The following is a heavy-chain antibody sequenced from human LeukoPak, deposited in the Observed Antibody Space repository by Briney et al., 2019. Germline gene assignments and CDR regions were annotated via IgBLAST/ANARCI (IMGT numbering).Heavy chain of an antibody. CDR2: MYSGGST. CDR1: GFTVSSNY. D-gene: IGHD3-3*01. J-gene: IGHJ4*02. V-gene: IGHV3-53*01. Sequence: PGGSLRLSCAASGFTVSSNYMSLVRQAPGKGLEWVSVMYSGGSTYYADSVKGRFTISRDNSKNTLYLQMNSLRAEDTAVYYCASKYDFWSGYSSTTTRGWGQGTLVTVSS. CDR3: ASKYDFWSGYSSTTTRG.